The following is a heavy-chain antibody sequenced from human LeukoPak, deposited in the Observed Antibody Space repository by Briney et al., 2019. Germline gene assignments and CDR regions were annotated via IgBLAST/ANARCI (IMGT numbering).Heavy chain of an antibody. J-gene: IGHJ3*02. D-gene: IGHD6-13*01. CDR1: GYSINSAYY. Sequence: PSETLSLTCTVSGYSINSAYYWGWIRQPPGKGLEWIGSIYHSGSTYYNPSLKSRVTISVDTSKNQFSLKLSSVTAADTAVYYCARDIAAAAFDAFDIWGQGTMVTVSS. CDR3: ARDIAAAAFDAFDI. CDR2: IYHSGST. V-gene: IGHV4-38-2*02.